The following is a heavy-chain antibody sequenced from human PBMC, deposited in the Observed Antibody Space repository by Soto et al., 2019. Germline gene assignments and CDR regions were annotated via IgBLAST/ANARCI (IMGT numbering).Heavy chain of an antibody. CDR1: GVSMSSTSYN. Sequence: SXTVSLTCNVSGVSMSSTSYNWGWIRQPPGKGLEWIGTLDYSGTAHYNPSLKSRINISADPPKNQVSLTVTSVTAADTAVYYCARDSPSRFLIFDDWGQGTLVTGSS. D-gene: IGHD3-3*01. V-gene: IGHV4-39*07. J-gene: IGHJ4*02. CDR2: LDYSGTA. CDR3: ARDSPSRFLIFDD.